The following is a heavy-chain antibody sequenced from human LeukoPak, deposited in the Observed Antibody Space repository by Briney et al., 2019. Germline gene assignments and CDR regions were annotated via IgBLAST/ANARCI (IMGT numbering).Heavy chain of an antibody. D-gene: IGHD6-19*01. CDR2: INHSGST. CDR1: GGSFSGYY. J-gene: IGHJ4*02. Sequence: PSETLSLTCAVYGGSFSGYYWSWIRQPPGKGLEWIGEINHSGSTNYNPSLKSRVTISVDTSKNQFSLKLSSVTAADTAVYYCASSAVAQQYWGQGTLVTVSS. CDR3: ASSAVAQQY. V-gene: IGHV4-34*01.